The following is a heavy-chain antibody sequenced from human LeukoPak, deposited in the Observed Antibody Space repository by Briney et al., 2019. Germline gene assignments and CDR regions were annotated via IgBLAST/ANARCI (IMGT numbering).Heavy chain of an antibody. CDR1: GFTFSDYY. V-gene: IGHV3-11*01. D-gene: IGHD6-13*01. Sequence: GGSLRLSCAASGFTFSDYYMSWIRQAPGKGLEWVSYISSSGSTIYYADSVKGRFTISRDNAKNSLYLQMNSLRAEDTAVYYCARDCIAAAGHDAFDIWGQGTMVTVSS. CDR2: ISSSGSTI. J-gene: IGHJ3*02. CDR3: ARDCIAAAGHDAFDI.